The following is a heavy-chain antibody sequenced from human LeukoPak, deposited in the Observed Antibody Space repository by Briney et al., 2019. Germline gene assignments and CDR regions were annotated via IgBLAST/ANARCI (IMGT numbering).Heavy chain of an antibody. Sequence: SETLSLTCTVSGGSISSSSYYWGWIRQPPGKGLEWIGSIYYSGSTYYNPSLKSRVTISVDTSKNQFSLKLSSVTAADTAVYYCAEDSGRIDYWGQGTLVTVSS. V-gene: IGHV4-39*01. CDR2: IYYSGST. D-gene: IGHD1-26*01. J-gene: IGHJ4*02. CDR1: GGSISSSSYY. CDR3: AEDSGRIDY.